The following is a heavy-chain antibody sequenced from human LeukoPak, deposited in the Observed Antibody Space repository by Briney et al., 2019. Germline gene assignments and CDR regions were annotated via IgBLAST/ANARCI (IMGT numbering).Heavy chain of an antibody. CDR1: GFTVTSYA. V-gene: IGHV1-58*02. D-gene: IGHD2-2*01. CDR3: AAVGYCSSTSRYGFDY. Sequence: TSVRETGKTSGFTVTSYAMQWVRQARGQRLEWIGWIVVGSGNTNYAQRFQERVTITRGMSTSTAYMELSSLRSEDTAVYYCAAVGYCSSTSRYGFDYWGQGTLVTVSS. CDR2: IVVGSGNT. J-gene: IGHJ4*02.